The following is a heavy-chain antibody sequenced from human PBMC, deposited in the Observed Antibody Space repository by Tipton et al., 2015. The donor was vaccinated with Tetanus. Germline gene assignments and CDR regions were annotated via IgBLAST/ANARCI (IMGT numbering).Heavy chain of an antibody. D-gene: IGHD4-17*01. CDR1: GFSFNSSA. J-gene: IGHJ4*02. CDR2: IYSGGSST. Sequence: SLRLSCAASGFSFNSSAMHWVRQAPGKGLEWVSVIYSGGSSTYYADSVKGRFTISRDNAKNLLYLQMSSLRREDTAVYYCASSAVTRWGPGTLVTVSS. V-gene: IGHV3-23*03. CDR3: ASSAVTR.